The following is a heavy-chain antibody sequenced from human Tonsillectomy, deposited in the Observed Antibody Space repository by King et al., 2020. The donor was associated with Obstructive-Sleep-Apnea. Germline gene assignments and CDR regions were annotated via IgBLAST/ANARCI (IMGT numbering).Heavy chain of an antibody. V-gene: IGHV3-74*01. D-gene: IGHD1-26*01. Sequence: VQLVESGGGLVQPGGSLRLSCAASGFTFSSYWMHWVRLAPGKGLVWVSRINPDGSGTIYADSVKGRFTISRDNAKNTLFLQMNSLRAEDTAVYYCARPTTTLHYWGQGTLVTVSS. CDR1: GFTFSSYW. J-gene: IGHJ4*02. CDR3: ARPTTTLHY. CDR2: INPDGSGT.